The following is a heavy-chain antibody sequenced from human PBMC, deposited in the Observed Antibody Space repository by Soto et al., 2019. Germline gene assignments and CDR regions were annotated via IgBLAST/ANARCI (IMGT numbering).Heavy chain of an antibody. J-gene: IGHJ4*02. CDR1: GFTFSSYA. V-gene: IGHV3-30-3*01. Sequence: QVQLVESGGGVVQPGRSLRLSCAASGFTFSSYAMHWVRQAPGKGLEWVAVISYDGSNKYYADSVKGRFTISRDNSKNALYLQMNRLRAEDTAVYYCARGGGKRGYSYGTKIDYWGQGTLVTVSS. D-gene: IGHD5-18*01. CDR3: ARGGGKRGYSYGTKIDY. CDR2: ISYDGSNK.